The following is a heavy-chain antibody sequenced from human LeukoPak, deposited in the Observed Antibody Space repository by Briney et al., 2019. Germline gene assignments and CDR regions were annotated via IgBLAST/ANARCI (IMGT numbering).Heavy chain of an antibody. CDR3: ARDPIPGGSGSYPNWFDP. Sequence: GGSLRLSCAASEFTFSSYSMNWVRQAPGKGLEWISYISSDSSTIHYADSVKGRFTISRDNAKNSLYLQMNSLRAEDTAVYYCARDPIPGGSGSYPNWFDPWGQGTLVTVSS. V-gene: IGHV3-48*04. J-gene: IGHJ5*02. CDR2: ISSDSSTI. D-gene: IGHD3-10*01. CDR1: EFTFSSYS.